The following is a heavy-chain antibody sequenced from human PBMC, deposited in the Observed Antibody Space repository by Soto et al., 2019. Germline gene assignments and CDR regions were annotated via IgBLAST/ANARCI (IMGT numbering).Heavy chain of an antibody. V-gene: IGHV4-39*07. Sequence: PSETLSLTCTVSGGSISSSYYWGWIRQPPGKGLEWIGSMYYSGNTYYNPSLKSRVTISIDTSKNQFSLKLNSVTAADTAVYYCARDLWGYCGTDCYPLDVWGQGTTVTVSS. D-gene: IGHD2-21*02. CDR1: GGSISSSYY. CDR2: MYYSGNT. J-gene: IGHJ6*02. CDR3: ARDLWGYCGTDCYPLDV.